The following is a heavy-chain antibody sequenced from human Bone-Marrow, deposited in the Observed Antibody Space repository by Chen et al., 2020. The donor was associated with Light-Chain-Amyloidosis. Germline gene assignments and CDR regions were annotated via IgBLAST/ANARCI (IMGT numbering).Heavy chain of an antibody. CDR1: GGSFSGYY. CDR2: INHSGST. CDR3: ARGLVGATKVGGFGVDY. V-gene: IGHV4-34*01. J-gene: IGHJ4*02. D-gene: IGHD1-26*01. Sequence: QVQLQQWGAGLLKPSETLSLTCAVYGGSFSGYYWSWIRQPPGKGLEWIGEINHSGSTNYNPSLKSRVTISVDTSKNQFSLKLSSVTAADTAVYYCARGLVGATKVGGFGVDYWGQGTLVTVSS.